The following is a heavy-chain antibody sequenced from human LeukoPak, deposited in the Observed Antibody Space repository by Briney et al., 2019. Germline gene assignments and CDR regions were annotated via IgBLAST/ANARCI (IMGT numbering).Heavy chain of an antibody. CDR3: ARERVTTTAFDI. D-gene: IGHD5-12*01. CDR2: ITTSSSHI. Sequence: GGSLRLSCAASGFTFSTYPMSWVRQAPGKGLEWVSYITTSSSHIYYGGSVKGRFTISRDNAKNSLYLQMNSLRAEDTAVYYCARERVTTTAFDIWGQGTMVTVSS. CDR1: GFTFSTYP. V-gene: IGHV3-21*01. J-gene: IGHJ3*02.